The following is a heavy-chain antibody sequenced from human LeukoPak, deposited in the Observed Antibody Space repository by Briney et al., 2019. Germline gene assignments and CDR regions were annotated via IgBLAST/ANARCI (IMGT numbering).Heavy chain of an antibody. CDR2: ISSSSSYI. V-gene: IGHV3-21*01. Sequence: GGSLRLSCAASGFTFSSYSMNWVRQAPGKGLEWVSSISSSSSYIYYADSVKGRFTISRDNAKNSLYLQMNSLRAEDTAVYYCARERRGDNWFDPWGQGTLVTVSS. CDR3: ARERRGDNWFDP. J-gene: IGHJ5*02. CDR1: GFTFSSYS. D-gene: IGHD3-10*01.